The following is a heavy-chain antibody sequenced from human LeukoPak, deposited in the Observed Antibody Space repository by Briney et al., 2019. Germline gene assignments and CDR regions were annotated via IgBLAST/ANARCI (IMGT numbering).Heavy chain of an antibody. J-gene: IGHJ4*02. CDR3: ATNAGQWLVPYDY. CDR1: GFTFRNHG. D-gene: IGHD6-19*01. CDR2: ISGSGGST. V-gene: IGHV3-23*01. Sequence: PGMSLRLSCAASGFTFRNHGMHWVRQAPGKGLEWASAISGSGGSTYYADSVKGRFTISRDNSKNTLYLQMNNLRAEDTAVYYCATNAGQWLVPYDYWGQGTLVTVSS.